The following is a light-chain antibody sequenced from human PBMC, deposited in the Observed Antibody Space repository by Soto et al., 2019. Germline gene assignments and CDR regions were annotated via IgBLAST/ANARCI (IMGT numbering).Light chain of an antibody. J-gene: IGKJ5*01. V-gene: IGKV3-15*01. CDR2: DAS. Sequence: EIVMTQSPATLSVPPGERATLSCRASQSVSSRLAWYQQKPGQGPRLLIYDASTRATGIPARFSGSGSGTEFSLTISSLQPEDFAIYYCQHFTQWPYTFGQGTRLEIK. CDR3: QHFTQWPYT. CDR1: QSVSSR.